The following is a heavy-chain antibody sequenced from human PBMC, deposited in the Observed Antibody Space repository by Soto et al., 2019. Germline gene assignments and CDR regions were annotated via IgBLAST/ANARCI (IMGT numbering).Heavy chain of an antibody. Sequence: PSETLSLTCTVSGASISSSGYYWVWIRQPPGKGLEWIGSIYYSGNTYYNPSLQSRVIMSVDTSKNQFSLKLSSVTAADTAVYYCARHPSDFWFDPWGQGTLVTVSS. CDR3: ARHPSDFWFDP. D-gene: IGHD2-21*02. CDR2: IYYSGNT. CDR1: GASISSSGYY. V-gene: IGHV4-39*01. J-gene: IGHJ5*02.